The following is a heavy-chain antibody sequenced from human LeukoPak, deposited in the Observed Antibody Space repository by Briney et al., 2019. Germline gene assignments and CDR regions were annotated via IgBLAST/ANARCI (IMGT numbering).Heavy chain of an antibody. D-gene: IGHD3-22*01. CDR1: GFTFDDYA. Sequence: GGSLRLSCAASGFTFDDYAMHWVRQAPGKGLEWVSLISGDGGSTYYADSVKGRFTIFRDNSKNSLYLQMNSLRTEDTALYYCAKDIRYYYDSSGYYYDYWGQGTLVTVSS. CDR2: ISGDGGST. V-gene: IGHV3-43*02. J-gene: IGHJ4*02. CDR3: AKDIRYYYDSSGYYYDY.